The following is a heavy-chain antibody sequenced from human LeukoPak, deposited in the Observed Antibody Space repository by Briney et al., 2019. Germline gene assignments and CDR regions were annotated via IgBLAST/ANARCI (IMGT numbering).Heavy chain of an antibody. J-gene: IGHJ4*02. CDR2: IKQDGSEK. CDR1: GLTFSNYW. Sequence: GGSLRLSCAASGLTFSNYWMDWVRQAPGKGLEWVANIKQDGSEKNYVDSVKGRFIISRDNAKNSLYLQLNSLRAEDTALYYCARDNPPDYWGQGTLVTVSS. V-gene: IGHV3-7*03. CDR3: ARDNPPDY.